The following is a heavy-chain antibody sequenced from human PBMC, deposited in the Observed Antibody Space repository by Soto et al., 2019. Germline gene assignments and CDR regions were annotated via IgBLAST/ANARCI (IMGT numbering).Heavy chain of an antibody. CDR2: ISYDGSNK. V-gene: IGHV3-30*18. D-gene: IGHD2-2*01. CDR3: AKDDSTHFDY. J-gene: IGHJ4*02. Sequence: GGSLRLSCAASGFTFSSYGMHWVRQAPGKGLEWVAVISYDGSNKYYADSVKGRFTISRDNSKNTLYLQMNSLRAEDTAVYYCAKDDSTHFDYWGQGTLVTVSS. CDR1: GFTFSSYG.